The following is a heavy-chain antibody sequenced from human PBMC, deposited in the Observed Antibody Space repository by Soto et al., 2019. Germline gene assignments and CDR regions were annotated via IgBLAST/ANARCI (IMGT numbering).Heavy chain of an antibody. D-gene: IGHD2-2*01. J-gene: IGHJ4*02. CDR2: IDIGGNT. Sequence: EVQVVESGGGLVQPGGSLRLSCAASGFRVTNNYMTWVRQAPGKGLEWVSIIDIGGNTYYADSVKDRFTISRDNSRNTLYLHMDSLRAEDTAVYYCARGRGSTGYLGREHYFDYWGQGTLVTVSP. CDR1: GFRVTNNY. CDR3: ARGRGSTGYLGREHYFDY. V-gene: IGHV3-66*01.